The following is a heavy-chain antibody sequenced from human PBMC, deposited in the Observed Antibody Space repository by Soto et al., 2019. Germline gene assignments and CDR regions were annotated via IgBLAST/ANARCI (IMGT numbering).Heavy chain of an antibody. Sequence: QVQLQESGPGLVKPSQTLSLTCTVSGGSISSGGYYWSWIRQHPGKGLEWIGYIYDSGSTYYNPSLKKRVTISVDTSKNQFSLKLSSVTVADTAVYYCARTYTVVTPLFDYWGQGTLVTVSS. J-gene: IGHJ4*02. CDR2: IYDSGST. V-gene: IGHV4-31*03. CDR3: ARTYTVVTPLFDY. D-gene: IGHD2-15*01. CDR1: GGSISSGGYY.